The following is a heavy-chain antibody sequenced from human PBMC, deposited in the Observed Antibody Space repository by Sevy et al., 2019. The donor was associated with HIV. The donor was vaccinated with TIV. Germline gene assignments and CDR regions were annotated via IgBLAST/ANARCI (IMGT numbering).Heavy chain of an antibody. D-gene: IGHD1-7*01. V-gene: IGHV1-24*01. CDR2: FDPEDGET. CDR3: AKAGITGTTRWFDP. Sequence: ASVKVSCKVSGYTLTELSMHWVRQAPGKGLEWMGGFDPEDGETIYAQKVQGSVTMTEDTSTDTAYMEPSSLRSEDTAEYYCAKAGITGTTRWFDPWGQGTLVTVSS. CDR1: GYTLTELS. J-gene: IGHJ5*02.